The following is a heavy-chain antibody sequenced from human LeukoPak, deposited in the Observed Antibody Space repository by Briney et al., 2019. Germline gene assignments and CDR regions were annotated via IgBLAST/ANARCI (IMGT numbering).Heavy chain of an antibody. D-gene: IGHD6-19*01. J-gene: IGHJ4*02. CDR3: ARGGYSSGWYLYYFDY. CDR1: GFTFSSYW. V-gene: IGHV3-7*01. Sequence: GGSLRLSCAASGFTFSSYWMSWVRQAPGKGLEWVANIKQDGSEKYYVDSVKGRFTISRDNAKNSLYLQMNSLRAEDTAVYYCARGGYSSGWYLYYFDYWGQGTLVTVSS. CDR2: IKQDGSEK.